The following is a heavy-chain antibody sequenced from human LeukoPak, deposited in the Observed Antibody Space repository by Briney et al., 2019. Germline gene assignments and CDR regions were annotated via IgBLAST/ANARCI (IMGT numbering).Heavy chain of an antibody. V-gene: IGHV3-13*01. CDR3: ARGYDILTGDNYFDY. J-gene: IGHJ4*02. Sequence: GGPLRLSCAASGFTFSSYDMHWVRQATGKGLEWVSAIGTAGDTYYPGSVKGRFTIPRESAKNSLYLQMNSLRAGDTAVYYCARGYDILTGDNYFDYWGQGTLVTVSS. D-gene: IGHD3-9*01. CDR2: IGTAGDT. CDR1: GFTFSSYD.